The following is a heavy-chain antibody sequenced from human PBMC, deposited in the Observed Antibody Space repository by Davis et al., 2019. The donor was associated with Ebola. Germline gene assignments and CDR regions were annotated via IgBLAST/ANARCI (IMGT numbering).Heavy chain of an antibody. CDR1: GFTFSSYA. CDR3: VKKGFTIFGVVTYYGMVV. CDR2: ISSNGGST. J-gene: IGHJ6*02. D-gene: IGHD3-3*01. V-gene: IGHV3-64D*08. Sequence: GGSLRLSCSASGFTFSSYAMHWVRQAPGKGLEYVSAISSNGGSTYYADSVKGRFTISRDNSKNTLYLQMSSLRAEDTAVYYCVKKGFTIFGVVTYYGMVVWGRGTTVTVSS.